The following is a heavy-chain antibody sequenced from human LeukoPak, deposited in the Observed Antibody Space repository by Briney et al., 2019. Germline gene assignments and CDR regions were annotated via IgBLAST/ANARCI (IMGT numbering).Heavy chain of an antibody. CDR1: GFTFNGFW. CDR2: IKQDGSDI. Sequence: GGSLRLSCAASGFTFNGFWMSWVRQAPGKGLEWVANIKQDGSDIYYLGSVRGRFTISRDNAMNSLYLQMNSLRAEDTAVYYCTRDALYGDPSYYYMDVWGKGTTVSVSS. V-gene: IGHV3-7*01. CDR3: TRDALYGDPSYYYMDV. D-gene: IGHD4-17*01. J-gene: IGHJ6*03.